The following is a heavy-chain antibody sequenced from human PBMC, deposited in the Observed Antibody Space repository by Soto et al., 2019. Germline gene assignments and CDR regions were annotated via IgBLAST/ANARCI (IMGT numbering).Heavy chain of an antibody. Sequence: ASVKVSCKASGYTFTSYYMHWVRQAPGQGLEWMGIINPSGGSTSYAQKFQGRVTMTRDTSTSTVYMELSSLRSEDTAVYYCARETPSRDGYNPPFDYWGQGTLVTVSS. J-gene: IGHJ4*02. CDR1: GYTFTSYY. V-gene: IGHV1-46*01. D-gene: IGHD5-12*01. CDR2: INPSGGST. CDR3: ARETPSRDGYNPPFDY.